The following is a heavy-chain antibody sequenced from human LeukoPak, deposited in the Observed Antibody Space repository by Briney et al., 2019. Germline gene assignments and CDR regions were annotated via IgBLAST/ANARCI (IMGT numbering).Heavy chain of an antibody. Sequence: GGSLRLSCAASGFTFSSYWMSWVRQAPGKGLEGVANIKQDGSEKYYVDSVEGRFTISRDNAKNSLYLQMNSLRAEDTAVYYCARGGDIVVVVAAETEYYFDYWGQGTLVTVSS. CDR1: GFTFSSYW. CDR2: IKQDGSEK. D-gene: IGHD2-15*01. V-gene: IGHV3-7*03. J-gene: IGHJ4*02. CDR3: ARGGDIVVVVAAETEYYFDY.